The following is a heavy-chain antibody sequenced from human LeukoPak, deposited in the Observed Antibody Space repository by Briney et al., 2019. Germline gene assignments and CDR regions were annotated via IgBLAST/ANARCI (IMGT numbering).Heavy chain of an antibody. V-gene: IGHV3-15*01. CDR2: IKSKTAGGTT. J-gene: IGHJ4*02. CDR3: TTWTSH. D-gene: IGHD3/OR15-3a*01. Sequence: PGGSLRLSCVASGFTFSDAWVTWVRQAPGKGLEWVGLIKSKTAGGTTEYAAPVKDRFTISRDDSKNTLYLQMNSLKTEDTAVYYCTTWTSHWGQGTLVTVSS. CDR1: GFTFSDAW.